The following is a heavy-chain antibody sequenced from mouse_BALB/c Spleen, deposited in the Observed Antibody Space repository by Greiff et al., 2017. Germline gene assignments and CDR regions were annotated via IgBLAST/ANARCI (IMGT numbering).Heavy chain of an antibody. CDR2: ISYSGST. Sequence: DVKLVESGPGLVKPSQSLSLTRTVTGYSITSDYAWNWIRQFPGNKLEWMGYISYSGSTSYNPSLKSRISITRDTSKNQFFLQLNSVTTEDTATYYCARSALLRGGSAMDYWGQGTSVTVSS. V-gene: IGHV3-2*02. CDR3: ARSALLRGGSAMDY. D-gene: IGHD1-2*01. CDR1: GYSITSDYA. J-gene: IGHJ4*01.